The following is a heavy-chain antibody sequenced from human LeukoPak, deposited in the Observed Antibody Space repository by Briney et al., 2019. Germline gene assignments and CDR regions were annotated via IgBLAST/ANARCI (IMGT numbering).Heavy chain of an antibody. J-gene: IGHJ5*02. D-gene: IGHD6-13*01. Sequence: SETLSLTCTVSDASITSSSWSWIRQPPGKGLEWIGCIRYSGSTNYNPSLNSRVTISLDTSKNQFSLRLTSVTATDTAVYYCARRLQEDNSISKTNWFDPWGLGTPVTVSS. CDR3: ARRLQEDNSISKTNWFDP. CDR2: IRYSGST. V-gene: IGHV4-59*08. CDR1: DASITSSS.